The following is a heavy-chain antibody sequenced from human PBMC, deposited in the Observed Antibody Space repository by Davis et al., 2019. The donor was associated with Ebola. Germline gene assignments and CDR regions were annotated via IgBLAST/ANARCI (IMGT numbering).Heavy chain of an antibody. CDR1: GFTFSSYS. J-gene: IGHJ4*02. Sequence: PGGSLRLSCAASGFTFSSYSMNWVRQAPGKGLEWVSSISSSSSYIYYADSVKGRFTISRDNAKNSLYLQMNSLRAEDTAVYYCAGVFRYYDSSGYLDYWGQGTLVTVSS. CDR3: AGVFRYYDSSGYLDY. D-gene: IGHD3-22*01. CDR2: ISSSSSYI. V-gene: IGHV3-21*04.